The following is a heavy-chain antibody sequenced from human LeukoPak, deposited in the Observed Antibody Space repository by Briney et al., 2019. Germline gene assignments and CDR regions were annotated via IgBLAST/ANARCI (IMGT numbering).Heavy chain of an antibody. CDR3: VRPLRQWLPPHRFDP. J-gene: IGHJ5*02. V-gene: IGHV4-39*01. D-gene: IGHD6-19*01. Sequence: KASETLSLTCTVSGGSTSSSSYYWGWSRQAPGKGLEWIGSIYYTGNTYYNPSRKSRVTTAVDTSTNQFSLTLNSVTAADTAVYYCVRPLRQWLPPHRFDPWGRGTLVTVSS. CDR2: IYYTGNT. CDR1: GGSTSSSSYY.